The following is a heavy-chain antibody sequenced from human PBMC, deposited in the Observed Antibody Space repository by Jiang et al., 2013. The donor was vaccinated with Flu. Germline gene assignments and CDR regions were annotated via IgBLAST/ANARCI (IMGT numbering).Heavy chain of an antibody. J-gene: IGHJ4*02. CDR3: ARGGSSWYAGGDY. CDR2: ISTYSANT. Sequence: GYTFTNYGFSWVRQAPGQGLEWMGWISTYSANTDHAQKFQGRLIMTTDTSTNTAYMELRSLRSDDTAVYYCARGGSSWYAGGDYWGQGTMVTVSS. CDR1: GYTFTNYG. V-gene: IGHV1-18*01. D-gene: IGHD6-13*01.